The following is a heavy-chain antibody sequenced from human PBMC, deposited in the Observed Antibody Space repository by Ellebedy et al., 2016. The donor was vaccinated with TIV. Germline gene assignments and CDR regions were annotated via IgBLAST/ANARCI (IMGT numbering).Heavy chain of an antibody. D-gene: IGHD1-1*01. CDR1: GGSISSSSFY. Sequence: SETLSLTCTVSGGSISSSSFYWGWIRQPPGKGLEWIGNIYYSGTTYYSPSLKSRVTISVDTSKNQFSLNLSSVTAADTAVYYCARVLRGGRSGDYFDYWGQGTLVTVSS. J-gene: IGHJ4*02. V-gene: IGHV4-39*07. CDR3: ARVLRGGRSGDYFDY. CDR2: IYYSGTT.